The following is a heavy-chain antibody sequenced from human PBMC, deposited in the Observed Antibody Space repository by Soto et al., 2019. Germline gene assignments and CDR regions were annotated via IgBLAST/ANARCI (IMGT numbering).Heavy chain of an antibody. D-gene: IGHD5-12*01. CDR2: INHSGST. J-gene: IGHJ4*02. CDR3: ARANSVEMATITDFDY. Sequence: SETLSLTCAVYGGSFSGYYWSWIRQPPGKGLEWIGEINHSGSTNYNPSLKSRVTISVDTSKNQFSLKLSSVTAADTAVYYCARANSVEMATITDFDYWGQGTLVTVSS. V-gene: IGHV4-34*01. CDR1: GGSFSGYY.